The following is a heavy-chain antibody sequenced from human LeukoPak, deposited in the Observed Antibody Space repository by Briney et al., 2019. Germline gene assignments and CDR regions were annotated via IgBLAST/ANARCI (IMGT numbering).Heavy chain of an antibody. CDR2: ISSSSSPI. CDR1: GFTFSSYS. Sequence: GGSLRLSCAASGFTFSSYSMYWVRQAPGKGLGWVSYISSSSSPIYYSDSVMSRFAISRDNAKNSLYLQMNSLRAEDTAVYYCARDHHRRLYDSQARGTFDIWGQGTMVTVSS. V-gene: IGHV3-48*01. D-gene: IGHD3-22*01. CDR3: ARDHHRRLYDSQARGTFDI. J-gene: IGHJ3*02.